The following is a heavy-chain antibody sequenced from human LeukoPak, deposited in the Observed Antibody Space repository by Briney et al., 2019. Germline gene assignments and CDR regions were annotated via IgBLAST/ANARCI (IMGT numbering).Heavy chain of an antibody. V-gene: IGHV3-53*01. D-gene: IGHD3-22*01. J-gene: IGHJ5*02. CDR3: ARQGSGYSNWFDP. Sequence: GGPLRLSCAASGFTVSSNYMSWVRQAPGKGLEWVSVIYSGGSTYYADSVKGRFTISRDNSKNTLYLQMNSLRAEDTAVYYCARQGSGYSNWFDPWGQGTLVTVSS. CDR2: IYSGGST. CDR1: GFTVSSNY.